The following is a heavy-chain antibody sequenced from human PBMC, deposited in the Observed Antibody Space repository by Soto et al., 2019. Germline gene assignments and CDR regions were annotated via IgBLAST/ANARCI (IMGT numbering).Heavy chain of an antibody. CDR3: ARDGYCGGDCYSAAFDI. CDR2: IHYTGST. D-gene: IGHD2-21*02. CDR1: GGSINSGGFH. V-gene: IGHV4-31*03. Sequence: SETLSLTCTVSGGSINSGGFHWSWVRQHPGKGLEWIGHIHYTGSTYYNPSLKSRVTISVDTSKNQLSLKLSSVTAADTAVYYCARDGYCGGDCYSAAFDIWGQGTMVTVSS. J-gene: IGHJ3*02.